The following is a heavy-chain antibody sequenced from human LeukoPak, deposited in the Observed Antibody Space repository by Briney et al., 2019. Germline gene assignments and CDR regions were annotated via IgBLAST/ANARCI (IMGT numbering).Heavy chain of an antibody. CDR2: ISSSSSYI. Sequence: PGGSLRLSCAASGFTFSSYSMNWVRQAPGKGLEWVSSISSSSSYIYYADSVKGRFTISRDNAKNSLYLQMNSLRAEDTAVYYCATEIYDSDHDYPTDSDYWGQGTLVTVSS. CDR1: GFTFSSYS. D-gene: IGHD5/OR15-5a*01. CDR3: ATEIYDSDHDYPTDSDY. V-gene: IGHV3-21*01. J-gene: IGHJ4*02.